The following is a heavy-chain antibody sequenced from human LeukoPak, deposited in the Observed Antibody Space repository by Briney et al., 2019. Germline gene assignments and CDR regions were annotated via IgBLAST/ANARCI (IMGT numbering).Heavy chain of an antibody. D-gene: IGHD5-12*01. CDR3: ARGGSLATIDY. V-gene: IGHV3-74*01. CDR1: GFTFSSYW. Sequence: GGSLRLSCAASGFTFSSYWMHWVRQAPGKGLVWVSRSNSDGSSTSYADSVKGRFTISRDNAKKTLYLQMNSLRAEATAVYYCARGGSLATIDYWGQGTLVTVSS. CDR2: SNSDGSST. J-gene: IGHJ4*02.